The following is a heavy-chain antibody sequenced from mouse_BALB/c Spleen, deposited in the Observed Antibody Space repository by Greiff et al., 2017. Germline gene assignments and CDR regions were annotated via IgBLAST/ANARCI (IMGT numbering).Heavy chain of an antibody. J-gene: IGHJ3*01. V-gene: IGHV5-17*02. CDR1: GFTFSSFG. Sequence: VQLKESGGGLVQPGGSRKLSCAASGFTFSSFGMHWVRQAPEKGLEWVAYISSGSSTIYYADTVKGRFTISRDNPKNTLFLQMTSLRSEDTAMYYCARTNTATAWFAYWGQGTLVTVSA. CDR3: ARTNTATAWFAY. D-gene: IGHD1-2*01. CDR2: ISSGSSTI.